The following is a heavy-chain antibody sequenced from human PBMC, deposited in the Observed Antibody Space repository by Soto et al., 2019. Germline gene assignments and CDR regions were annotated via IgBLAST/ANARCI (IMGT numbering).Heavy chain of an antibody. CDR2: INPNSGGT. J-gene: IGHJ6*02. V-gene: IGHV1-2*02. Sequence: ASVNVSCKASGYTFTGYYMHWVRQAPGQGLEWMGWINPNSGGTNYAQKFQGRVTMTRDTSISTAYMELSRLRSDDTAVYYCARRFLEWLSPLDDGMDVWGQGTTVTVSS. CDR1: GYTFTGYY. CDR3: ARRFLEWLSPLDDGMDV. D-gene: IGHD3-3*01.